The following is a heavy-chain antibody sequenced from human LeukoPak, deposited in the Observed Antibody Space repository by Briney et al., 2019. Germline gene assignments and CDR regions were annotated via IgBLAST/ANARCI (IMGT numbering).Heavy chain of an antibody. CDR1: GFTFSSYA. Sequence: PGGSLRLSCAASGFTFSSYAMSWVRQAPGKGLEWVSAISGSGGSTYYADSVKGRFTISRDNSKNTLYLQMNSLRAEDTAVYYCAKDEPQYYDFWSDPDTDAFDIWGQGTMVTVSS. CDR2: ISGSGGST. CDR3: AKDEPQYYDFWSDPDTDAFDI. D-gene: IGHD3-3*01. J-gene: IGHJ3*02. V-gene: IGHV3-23*01.